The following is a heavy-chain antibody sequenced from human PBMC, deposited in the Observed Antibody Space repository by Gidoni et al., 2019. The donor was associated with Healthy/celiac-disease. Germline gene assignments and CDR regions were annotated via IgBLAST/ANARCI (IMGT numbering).Heavy chain of an antibody. J-gene: IGHJ2*01. V-gene: IGHV1-69*01. CDR1: GGTFSSYA. CDR3: ARGEEYWYFDL. Sequence: QVQLVQTGAEAKKPGSAVKVPWKAYGGTFSSYAISWVRQAPGQGLEWMGGIIPIFGTANYAQKFQGRVTITADESTSTAYMELSSLRSEDTAVYYCARGEEYWYFDLWGRGTLVTVSS. CDR2: IIPIFGTA. D-gene: IGHD3-16*01.